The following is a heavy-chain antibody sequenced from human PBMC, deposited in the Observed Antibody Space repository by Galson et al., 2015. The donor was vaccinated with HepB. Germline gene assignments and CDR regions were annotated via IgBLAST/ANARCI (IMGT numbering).Heavy chain of an antibody. V-gene: IGHV3-30*18. CDR2: ISYDGSNK. CDR3: AKDLGSSGWTLECY. Sequence: SLRLSCAASGFTFSSYGMHWVRQAPGKGLEWVAVISYDGSNKYYADSVKGRFTISRDNSKNTLYLQMNSLRAEDTAVYYCAKDLGSSGWTLECYWGQGTLVTVSS. J-gene: IGHJ4*02. CDR1: GFTFSSYG. D-gene: IGHD6-19*01.